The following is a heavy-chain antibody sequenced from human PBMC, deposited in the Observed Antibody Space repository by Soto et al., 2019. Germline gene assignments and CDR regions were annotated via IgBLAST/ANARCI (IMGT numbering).Heavy chain of an antibody. V-gene: IGHV3-23*01. Sequence: GGSLRLSCAASGFTFSSYAMSWVRQAPGKGLEWVSAISGSGGSTYYADSVKGRFTISRDNSKNTLYLQMNSLRAEDTAVYYCAKDRYSDSSGYGAFDIWGQGTMVTVSS. CDR3: AKDRYSDSSGYGAFDI. J-gene: IGHJ3*02. D-gene: IGHD3-22*01. CDR1: GFTFSSYA. CDR2: ISGSGGST.